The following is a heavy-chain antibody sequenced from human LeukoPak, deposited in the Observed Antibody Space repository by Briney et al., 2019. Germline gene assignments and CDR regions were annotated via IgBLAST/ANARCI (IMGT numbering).Heavy chain of an antibody. J-gene: IGHJ3*01. CDR3: ARDPNGDYIGAFEF. V-gene: IGHV3-23*01. CDR1: GFTFSNYA. Sequence: PGGSLRLSCAASGFTFSNYAVMWVRQAPGQGQELVSAITSAGAPRYADSVKGRFTISRDNSKNTLYLQMNSLRAEDTAQYFCARDPNGDYIGAFEFRGQGTGVTVSS. D-gene: IGHD4-17*01. CDR2: ITSAGAP.